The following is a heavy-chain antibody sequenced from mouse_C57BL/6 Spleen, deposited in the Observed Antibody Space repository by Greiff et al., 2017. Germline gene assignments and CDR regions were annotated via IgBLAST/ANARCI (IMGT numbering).Heavy chain of an antibody. Sequence: VQLQQPGAELVKPGASVKLSCKASGYTFTSYWMHWVKQRPGQGLEWIGMIHPNSGSTNYNEKFKSKATLTVDKSSSTAYMQLSSLTSEDSAVYYCARKGTVVEDWYFDVWGTGTTVTVSS. D-gene: IGHD1-1*01. J-gene: IGHJ1*03. CDR3: ARKGTVVEDWYFDV. V-gene: IGHV1-64*01. CDR1: GYTFTSYW. CDR2: IHPNSGST.